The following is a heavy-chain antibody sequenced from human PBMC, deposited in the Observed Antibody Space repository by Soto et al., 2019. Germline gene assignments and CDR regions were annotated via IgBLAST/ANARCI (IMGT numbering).Heavy chain of an antibody. D-gene: IGHD1-7*01. CDR2: IYYSGST. CDR3: ARGSAGTTEWSFDV. CDR1: GGSISSGGYY. V-gene: IGHV4-31*03. Sequence: TLSLTCTVSGGSISSGGYYWSWIRQHPGKGLVWIGYIYYSGSTYYNPSLKSRVTISVDTSKNQFSLRLSSVTAADTAVYYCARGSAGTTEWSFDVWGRGTLVTVSS. J-gene: IGHJ2*01.